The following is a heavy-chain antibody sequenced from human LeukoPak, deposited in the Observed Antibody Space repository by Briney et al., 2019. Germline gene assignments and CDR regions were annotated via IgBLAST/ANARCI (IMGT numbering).Heavy chain of an antibody. CDR2: IYSGGST. Sequence: GGSLRLSCAASEFSVGSNYMTWVRQAPGKGLEWVSLIYSGGSTYYADSVKGRFTISRDNSKNTLYLQMNSLRAEDTAVYYCAKVSDSGSYFGQEYYFDYWGQGTLVTVSS. J-gene: IGHJ4*02. D-gene: IGHD1-26*01. CDR3: AKVSDSGSYFGQEYYFDY. CDR1: EFSVGSNY. V-gene: IGHV3-66*01.